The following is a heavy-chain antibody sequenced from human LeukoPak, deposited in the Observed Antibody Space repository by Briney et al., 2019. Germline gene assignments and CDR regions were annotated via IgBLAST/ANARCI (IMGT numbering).Heavy chain of an antibody. CDR1: GFTFSSYE. Sequence: GGSLSLSCAASGFTFSSYEMNWDRQAPGKGLEWVSKISSSGSAIYYADSVKGRFTISRDNAKSTLYLQMNSLRAEDTAVYYCARGGSLGYWGQGTLVTVSS. CDR3: ARGGSLGY. D-gene: IGHD6-19*01. V-gene: IGHV3-48*03. CDR2: ISSSGSAI. J-gene: IGHJ4*02.